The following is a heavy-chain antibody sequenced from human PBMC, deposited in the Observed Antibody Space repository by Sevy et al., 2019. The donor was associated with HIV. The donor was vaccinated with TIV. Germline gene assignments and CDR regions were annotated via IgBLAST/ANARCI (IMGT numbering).Heavy chain of an antibody. CDR1: GDRVSRNSAG. D-gene: IGHD5-18*01. CDR3: ARAQDTTMVTDWFDP. J-gene: IGHJ5*02. Sequence: KQSQTLSLTCAISGDRVSRNSAGWNCIRLSPSRGLQWLGRTYYRSKWYHDYAVSVKSRITINTDTSKNQFSLQLNSVTPEDTAMYYCARAQDTTMVTDWFDPWGQGTLVTVSS. V-gene: IGHV6-1*01. CDR2: TYYRSKWYH.